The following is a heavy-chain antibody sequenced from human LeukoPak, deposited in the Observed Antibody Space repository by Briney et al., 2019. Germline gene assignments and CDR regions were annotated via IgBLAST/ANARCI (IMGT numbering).Heavy chain of an antibody. Sequence: PSQTLSLTCAISGDSVSGISASWHWIRLSPARGLEWLGRTFYRSKWYTAYAMSVRSRMTIDADTSTNQFSLQLNSVTPEDTAVYYCAGGQVEAVSGYAFGNWGQGTLVTVSS. J-gene: IGHJ1*01. D-gene: IGHD6-19*01. CDR2: TFYRSKWYT. CDR3: AGGQVEAVSGYAFGN. CDR1: GDSVSGISAS. V-gene: IGHV6-1*01.